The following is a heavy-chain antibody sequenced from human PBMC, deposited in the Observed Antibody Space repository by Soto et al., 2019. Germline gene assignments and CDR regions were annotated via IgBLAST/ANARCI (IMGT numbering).Heavy chain of an antibody. V-gene: IGHV3-15*07. CDR2: IKNKNDGGTT. CDR1: GFSFKNAW. D-gene: IGHD3-10*01. Sequence: EVELVESGGGLVKPGGSLTLSCAASGFSFKNAWMNWVRQATGKGLEWVGRIKNKNDGGTTDYAAFVKGRFTISRDASENTLYLHMNGLKTEDTGVYFCTGLWFGEIYNYWGQGILVTVSS. CDR3: TGLWFGEIYNY. J-gene: IGHJ4*01.